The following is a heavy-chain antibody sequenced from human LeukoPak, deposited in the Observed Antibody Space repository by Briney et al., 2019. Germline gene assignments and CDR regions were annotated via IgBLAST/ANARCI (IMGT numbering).Heavy chain of an antibody. J-gene: IGHJ4*02. CDR3: ARVWPAAGAGLAHDH. V-gene: IGHV4-59*01. Sequence: SETLSLTCSVSGGSISNFYWSWIRQPPGKGLEWIGYIYYSGITNYNPSLKSRVTISVDTSKNQFSPKMSPVTAADTAVYYCARVWPAAGAGLAHDHWGQGTLVTVSS. CDR2: IYYSGIT. D-gene: IGHD6-13*01. CDR1: GGSISNFY.